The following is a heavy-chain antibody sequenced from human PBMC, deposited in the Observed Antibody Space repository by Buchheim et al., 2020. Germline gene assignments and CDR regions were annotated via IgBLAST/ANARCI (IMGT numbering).Heavy chain of an antibody. CDR1: GGSFSGYY. D-gene: IGHD6-19*01. V-gene: IGHV4-34*01. J-gene: IGHJ6*02. CDR3: AVEGADSSGWYFGYYYYGMDV. CDR2: INHSGST. Sequence: QVQLQQWGAGLLKPSETLSLTCAVYGGSFSGYYWSWIRQPPGKGLEWIGEINHSGSTNYNPSLKSRVTISVGTSKNQFSLKLSSVTAAETAVYYCAVEGADSSGWYFGYYYYGMDVWGQGTT.